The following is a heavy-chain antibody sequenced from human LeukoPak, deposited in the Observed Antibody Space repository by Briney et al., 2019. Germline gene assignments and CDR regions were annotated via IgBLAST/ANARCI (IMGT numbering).Heavy chain of an antibody. D-gene: IGHD6-13*01. CDR2: IYHSGST. V-gene: IGHV4-30-2*01. CDR3: ARAPPGYSSSWYTY. Sequence: SQTLSLTCAVSGGSITSGGYSWSWIRQPPEKGLEWIGYIYHSGSTNYNPSLKSRVTISVDTSKNQFPLKLSSVTAADTAVYYCARAPPGYSSSWYTYWGQGTLVTVSS. CDR1: GGSITSGGYS. J-gene: IGHJ4*02.